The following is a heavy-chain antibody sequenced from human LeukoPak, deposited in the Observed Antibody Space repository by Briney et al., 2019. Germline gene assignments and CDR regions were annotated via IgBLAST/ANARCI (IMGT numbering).Heavy chain of an antibody. J-gene: IGHJ4*02. CDR3: AKDKPYFDWLFIFDY. Sequence: PGGSLRLSCAASGFTFSSYGMSWVRQAPGKGLEWVSAISGSGGSTYYADSVKGRFTISRDNSKNTLYLQMNSLRAEDTAVYYCAKDKPYFDWLFIFDYWGQGTLVTVSS. D-gene: IGHD3-9*01. V-gene: IGHV3-23*01. CDR2: ISGSGGST. CDR1: GFTFSSYG.